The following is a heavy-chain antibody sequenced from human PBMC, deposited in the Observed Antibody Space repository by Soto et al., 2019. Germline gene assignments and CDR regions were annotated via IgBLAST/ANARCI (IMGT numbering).Heavy chain of an antibody. D-gene: IGHD6-25*01. V-gene: IGHV1-2*02. CDR2: VNPNTGVT. J-gene: IGHJ5*02. Sequence: VKVSCKASGYTFTAFYMNWVRQAPGQGLEWMGWVNPNTGVTKYAQKFQGRVTMTRDTSINTAYMELSGLTSDDTAVYYCTTLRLDPWGQGTLVTVSS. CDR3: TTLRLDP. CDR1: GYTFTAFY.